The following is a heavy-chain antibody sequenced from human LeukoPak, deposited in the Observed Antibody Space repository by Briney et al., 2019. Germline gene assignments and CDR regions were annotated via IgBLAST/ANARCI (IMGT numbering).Heavy chain of an antibody. J-gene: IGHJ4*02. V-gene: IGHV5-51*01. CDR1: GYSFTSYW. Sequence: GESLKISCKGSGYSFTSYWIGWVRQMPGKGLEWMEIIYPGDSDTRYSPSFQGQVTISADKSISTAYLQWSSLKASDTAIYYCAKIDRQYCSRSSCYAFDYWGQGTQVTVSS. CDR3: AKIDRQYCSRSSCYAFDY. D-gene: IGHD2-2*01. CDR2: IYPGDSDT.